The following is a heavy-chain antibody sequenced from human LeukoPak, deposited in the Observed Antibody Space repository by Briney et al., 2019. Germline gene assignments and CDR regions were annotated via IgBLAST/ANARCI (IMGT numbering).Heavy chain of an antibody. CDR2: IYYSGST. D-gene: IGHD2-15*01. CDR3: ARDGVVAATDDAFDI. Sequence: SKTLSLTCTVSGGSISSYYWSWVRQPPGKGLEWIGYIYYSGSTNYNPSLKSRVTISVDTSKNQFSLKLSSVTAADTAVYYCARDGVVAATDDAFDIWGQGTMVTVSS. J-gene: IGHJ3*02. CDR1: GGSISSYY. V-gene: IGHV4-59*01.